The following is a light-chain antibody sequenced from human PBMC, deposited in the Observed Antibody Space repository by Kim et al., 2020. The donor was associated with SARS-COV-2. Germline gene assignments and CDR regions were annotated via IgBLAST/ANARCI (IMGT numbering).Light chain of an antibody. CDR3: QQYNDSPLIS. CDR2: DAS. Sequence: IVMTQSPATLSVSPGERVTLSCRASQSVRNNLAWYQQRPGQAPRLLLYDASTRATDIPARFSGSGSGTAFTLTIRSLQSEDLAVYYYQQYNDSPLISFGGGTKVDIK. J-gene: IGKJ4*01. CDR1: QSVRNN. V-gene: IGKV3-15*01.